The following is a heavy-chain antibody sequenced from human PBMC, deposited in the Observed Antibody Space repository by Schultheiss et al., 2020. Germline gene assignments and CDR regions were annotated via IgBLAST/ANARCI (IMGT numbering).Heavy chain of an antibody. CDR3: ARGRFTMIASWFDP. V-gene: IGHV4-31*11. J-gene: IGHJ5*02. D-gene: IGHD3-22*01. Sequence: SQTLSLTCAVSGGSISSGGYSWSWIRQHPGKGLEWIGYIYYSGSTYYNPSLKSRVTISVDTSKNQFSLKLSSVTAADTAVYYCARGRFTMIASWFDPWGQGTLVTVSS. CDR1: GGSISSGGYS. CDR2: IYYSGST.